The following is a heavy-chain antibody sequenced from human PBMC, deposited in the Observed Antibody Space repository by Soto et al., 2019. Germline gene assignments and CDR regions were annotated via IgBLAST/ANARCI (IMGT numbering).Heavy chain of an antibody. V-gene: IGHV3-9*01. CDR2: ISWNSGSI. D-gene: IGHD1-7*01. J-gene: IGHJ4*02. CDR1: GFTFDDYA. CDR3: AKGPGNFFPFDY. Sequence: GGSLRLSCAASGFTFDDYAMHWVRQAPGKGLEWVSGISWNSGSIGYADSVKGRFTISRDNAKNSLYLQMNSLRAEDTALYYCAKGPGNFFPFDYWGQGTLVTVSS.